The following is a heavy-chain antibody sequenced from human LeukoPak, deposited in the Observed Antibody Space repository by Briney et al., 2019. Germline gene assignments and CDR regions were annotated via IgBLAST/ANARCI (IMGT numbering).Heavy chain of an antibody. CDR3: ARGLYGDYGDY. D-gene: IGHD4-17*01. CDR2: IGAYNGNT. CDR1: GYTFTSYY. V-gene: IGHV1-18*04. Sequence: ASVKVSCKASGYTFTSYYMHWVRQAPGQGLEWMGWIGAYNGNTNYAQKLQGRVTMTTDTSTSTAYMELRSLRSDDTAVYYCARGLYGDYGDYWGQGTLVTVSS. J-gene: IGHJ4*02.